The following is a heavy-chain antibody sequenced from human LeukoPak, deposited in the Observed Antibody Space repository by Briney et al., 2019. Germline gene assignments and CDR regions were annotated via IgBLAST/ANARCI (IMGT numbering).Heavy chain of an antibody. J-gene: IGHJ3*02. D-gene: IGHD6-6*01. Sequence: TSETLSLTCAVSGGSISSYYWSWIRQPAGKGLEWIGRIYTSGSTNYNASLKSRVTMSVDTSKTQFSLKLSSVTAANTAVYYCASGSSIAAPADAFDIWGQGTMLTVSS. CDR1: GGSISSYY. V-gene: IGHV4-4*07. CDR3: ASGSSIAAPADAFDI. CDR2: IYTSGST.